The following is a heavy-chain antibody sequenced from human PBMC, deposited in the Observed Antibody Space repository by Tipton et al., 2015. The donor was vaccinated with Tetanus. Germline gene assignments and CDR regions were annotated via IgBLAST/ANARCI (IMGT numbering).Heavy chain of an antibody. CDR2: ISPFNENV. D-gene: IGHD3/OR15-3a*01. CDR3: ARGRGLGPHEYFEH. J-gene: IGHJ5*02. V-gene: IGHV1-18*01. CDR1: GYTFTHYG. Sequence: QVQLVQSRAEVKKPGASVKVSCKASGYTFTHYGVNWVRQAPGQGLEWMGWISPFNENVNYAEKFQGRLTMTTDRSTATVYMDLRSLRSDDTAVYYCARGRGLGPHEYFEHWGQGTLVTVSS.